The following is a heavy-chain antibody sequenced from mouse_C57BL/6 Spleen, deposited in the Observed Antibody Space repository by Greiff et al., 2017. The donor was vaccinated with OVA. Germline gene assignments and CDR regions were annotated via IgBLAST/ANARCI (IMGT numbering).Heavy chain of an antibody. Sequence: EVKLVESGGGLVKPGGSLKLSCAASGFTFSDYGMHWVRQAPEKGLEWVAYISSGSSTIYYADTVKGRFTISRDNAKNTLFLQMTSLRSEDTAMYYWARKGDYDGFAYGGQGTLVTVSA. CDR2: ISSGSSTI. CDR3: ARKGDYDGFAY. V-gene: IGHV5-17*01. J-gene: IGHJ3*01. D-gene: IGHD2-4*01. CDR1: GFTFSDYG.